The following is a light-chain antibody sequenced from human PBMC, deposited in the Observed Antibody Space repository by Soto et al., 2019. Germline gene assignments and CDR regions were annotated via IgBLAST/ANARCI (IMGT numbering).Light chain of an antibody. CDR3: QQYGNAPFT. CDR1: QSVSSSY. V-gene: IGKV3-20*01. Sequence: PGERATLTCRASQSVSSSYLAWFQQKPGQAPRLLIYGASSRATGIPDRFSGSGSGTDFTLTISRLGPEDFAVYYCQQYGNAPFTFGPGTKVDIK. J-gene: IGKJ3*01. CDR2: GAS.